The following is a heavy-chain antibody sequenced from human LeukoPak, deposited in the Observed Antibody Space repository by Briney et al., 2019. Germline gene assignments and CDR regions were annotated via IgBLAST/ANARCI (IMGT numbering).Heavy chain of an antibody. CDR1: AASFSGYY. J-gene: IGHJ6*03. D-gene: IGHD2-2*01. Sequence: PSQSLSLTCAVYAASFSGYYWSCIRPPAGKGLEWIGEINHRVSPNFNPSLKSQVNISVDTSKNQFSLKLSSVTAADTAVYYGARGRDIVVVRAALSSRYYMDVWGKGTTVTVSS. CDR3: ARGRDIVVVRAALSSRYYMDV. CDR2: INHRVSP. V-gene: IGHV4-34*01.